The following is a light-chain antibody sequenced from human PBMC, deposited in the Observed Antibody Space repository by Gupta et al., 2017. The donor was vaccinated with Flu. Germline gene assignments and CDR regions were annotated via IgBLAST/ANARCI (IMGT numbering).Light chain of an antibody. CDR3: QALDSRV. J-gene: IGLJ2*01. V-gene: IGLV3-1*01. CDR1: KLGDKY. Sequence: SYELTQPPSVSVSAGQTASITCSGDKLGDKYACWYQQKPGQSPVLVIYQDSKRPSGIPERFSGSNSGNTATLTISGTQAMDDADYYCQALDSRVFGGGTKLSVL. CDR2: QDS.